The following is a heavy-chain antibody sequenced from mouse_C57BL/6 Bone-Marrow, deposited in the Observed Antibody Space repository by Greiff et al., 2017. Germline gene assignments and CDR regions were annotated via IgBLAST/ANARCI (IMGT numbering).Heavy chain of an antibody. V-gene: IGHV7-1*01. CDR2: SRNKANDYTT. Sequence: DVTLVESGGGMVQSGRSLRLSCATSGFTLSDFYMEWVRLAPGTGLERISASRNKANDYTTDYSASVKGRFIVSRHNSQSLLYRQMRALRAEDTAMYYYTRESDSSGYFDYWGQGTTLTVSS. CDR3: TRESDSSGYFDY. J-gene: IGHJ2*01. D-gene: IGHD3-2*02. CDR1: GFTLSDFY.